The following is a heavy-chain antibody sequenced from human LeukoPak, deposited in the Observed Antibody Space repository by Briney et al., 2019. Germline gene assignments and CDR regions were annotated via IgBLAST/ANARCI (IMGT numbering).Heavy chain of an antibody. CDR1: GLTFSDYY. CDR2: ISSSGNTI. D-gene: IGHD6-19*01. Sequence: PGGSLRLSCAASGLTFSDYYMSWIRQAPGKGLEWVSYISSSGNTIYYADSVKGRSTISRDNAKKSLNLQMNSLRAEDTAVYYCAQQWQPLSPFDYWGQGTLVTVSS. J-gene: IGHJ4*02. V-gene: IGHV3-11*01. CDR3: AQQWQPLSPFDY.